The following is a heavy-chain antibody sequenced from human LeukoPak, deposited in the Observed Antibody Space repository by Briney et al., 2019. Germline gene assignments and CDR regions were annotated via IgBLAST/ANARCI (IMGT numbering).Heavy chain of an antibody. D-gene: IGHD6-19*01. CDR1: GFTFSSYS. J-gene: IGHJ6*02. Sequence: GGSLRLSCAASGFTFSSYSMNWVRQAPGKGLEWVSSISSSSSYIYYADSVKGRFTISRDNAKNSLYPQMNSLRAEDTAVYYCARSVGVAGTSGMDVWGQGTTVTVSS. V-gene: IGHV3-21*01. CDR2: ISSSSSYI. CDR3: ARSVGVAGTSGMDV.